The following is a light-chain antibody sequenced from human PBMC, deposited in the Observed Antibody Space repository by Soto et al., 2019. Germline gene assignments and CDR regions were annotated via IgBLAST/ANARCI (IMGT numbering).Light chain of an antibody. Sequence: QSALTQPPSASGSPGQSVTISCAGTSSDVGAYDYVSWYQQHPGKAPKLLIFEVNKRPSGVPDRFSGSKSGSTASLTVSGLQAEDEADYYCNSYAGSNNVVFGGGTKLTV. J-gene: IGLJ3*02. CDR2: EVN. V-gene: IGLV2-8*01. CDR1: SSDVGAYDY. CDR3: NSYAGSNNVV.